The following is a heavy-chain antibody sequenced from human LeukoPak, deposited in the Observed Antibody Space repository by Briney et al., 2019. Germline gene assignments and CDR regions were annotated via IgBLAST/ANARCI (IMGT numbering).Heavy chain of an antibody. CDR2: MNTNSGNT. V-gene: IGHV1-8*01. J-gene: IGHJ3*02. D-gene: IGHD6-13*01. CDR3: ASSKDDAFDI. Sequence: WMGWMNTNSGNTGYAQKFQGRVTMTRNTSISTAYMELSSLRSEDTAVYYCASSKDDAFDIWGQGTMVTVSS.